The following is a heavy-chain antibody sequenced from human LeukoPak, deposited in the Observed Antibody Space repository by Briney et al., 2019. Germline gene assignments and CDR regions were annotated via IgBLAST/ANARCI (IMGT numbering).Heavy chain of an antibody. CDR1: GGSIRNNY. V-gene: IGHV4-59*01. Sequence: SETLSLTCTVSGGSIRNNYWSWIRQPPGKGLEWIGYIYYSGSTDYNPSLKSRVIISVDTSRNQFSLKLSSVTAADTAVYYCARWVVGHYLDYWGQGTLVTVSS. CDR2: IYYSGST. CDR3: ARWVVGHYLDY. J-gene: IGHJ4*02. D-gene: IGHD2-2*01.